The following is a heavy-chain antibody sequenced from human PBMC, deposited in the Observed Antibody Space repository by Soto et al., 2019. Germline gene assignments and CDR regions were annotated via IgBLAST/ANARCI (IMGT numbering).Heavy chain of an antibody. CDR3: AKLPDTILGLSVAHDAFAF. J-gene: IGHJ3*01. D-gene: IGHD2-2*01. V-gene: IGHV3-30*18. CDR2: ISHDGRNK. Sequence: QVQLVESGGGVVQPGTSVRLSCAASGFIFSNYAMHWVRQAPGKGLEWVADISHDGRNKYHADSVGGRFTISRDNSKNTLYLQMDSLTAEDTALYYCAKLPDTILGLSVAHDAFAFWGQGTTVTVSS. CDR1: GFIFSNYA.